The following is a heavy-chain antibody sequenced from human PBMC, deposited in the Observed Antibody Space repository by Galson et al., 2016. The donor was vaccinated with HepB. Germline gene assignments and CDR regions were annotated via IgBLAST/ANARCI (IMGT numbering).Heavy chain of an antibody. J-gene: IGHJ4*02. CDR3: AKAAGYCSSPTCLTTPMDY. V-gene: IGHV3-73*01. Sequence: SLRLSCAASGFSFSDSTMHWVRQASGKGLEWIGRIKKKADRYATTYVASVKGRFTISRDDSENTAYLQMNNLRPDDTAVHFCAKAAGYCSSPTCLTTPMDYWGQGTLVTVSS. CDR2: IKKKADRYAT. D-gene: IGHD2-2*01. CDR1: GFSFSDST.